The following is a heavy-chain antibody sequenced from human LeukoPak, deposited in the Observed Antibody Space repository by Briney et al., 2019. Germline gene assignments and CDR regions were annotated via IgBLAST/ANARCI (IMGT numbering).Heavy chain of an antibody. CDR1: GFTFSSYG. J-gene: IGHJ3*02. D-gene: IGHD2-15*01. V-gene: IGHV3-30*18. CDR3: AKDRVALLDAFDI. CDR2: ISYDGSNK. Sequence: GGSLRLSCAASGFTFSSYGMHWVRQAPGKGLEWVAVISYDGSNKYYADSVKGRFTISRDNSKNTLYLQMNSLRAEDTAVYYCAKDRVALLDAFDIWGQGTMVTVSS.